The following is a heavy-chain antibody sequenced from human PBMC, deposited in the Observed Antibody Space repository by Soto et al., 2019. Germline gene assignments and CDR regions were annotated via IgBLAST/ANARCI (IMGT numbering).Heavy chain of an antibody. J-gene: IGHJ4*02. V-gene: IGHV4-4*02. CDR1: GGSISSSNW. Sequence: QVQLQESGPGLVKPSGTLSLTCAVSGGSISSSNWWSWVRQPPGKGLEWIGEIYHSGSTNYNPSPKXXVXIXXDKSKNQFSLKLSSVTAADTAVYYCARILTGYIDYWGQGTLVTVSS. CDR3: ARILTGYIDY. D-gene: IGHD3-9*01. CDR2: IYHSGST.